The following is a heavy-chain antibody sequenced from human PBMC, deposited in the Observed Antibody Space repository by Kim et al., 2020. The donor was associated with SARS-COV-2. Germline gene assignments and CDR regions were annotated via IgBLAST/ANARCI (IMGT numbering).Heavy chain of an antibody. D-gene: IGHD3-16*01. CDR3: ARRAYYDYIWGSYLVDYFDY. CDR2: IISSSSYI. Sequence: GGSLRLSCAASGFTFSSYSMNWVRQAPGKGLEWVSSIISSSSYIYYADSVKGRFTISRDNAKNSLYLQMNSLRAEDTAVYYCARRAYYDYIWGSYLVDYFDYWGQGTLVTVSS. V-gene: IGHV3-21*01. CDR1: GFTFSSYS. J-gene: IGHJ4*02.